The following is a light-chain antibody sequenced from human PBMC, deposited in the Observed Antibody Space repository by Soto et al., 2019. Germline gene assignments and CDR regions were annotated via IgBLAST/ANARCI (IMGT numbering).Light chain of an antibody. Sequence: QSALAQPASVSGSPGQSITISCTGTSSDVGGYNYVSWYQQHPGKAPKLMIYEVSNRPSGVSYRFSGSKSGNTASLAISGLQAEDEADYYCSSYTGSSTLLFGSGTKATVL. CDR1: SSDVGGYNY. CDR2: EVS. CDR3: SSYTGSSTLL. V-gene: IGLV2-14*01. J-gene: IGLJ1*01.